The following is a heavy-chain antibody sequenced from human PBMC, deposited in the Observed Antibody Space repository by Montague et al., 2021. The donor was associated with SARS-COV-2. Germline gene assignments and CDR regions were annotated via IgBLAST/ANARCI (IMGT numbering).Heavy chain of an antibody. D-gene: IGHD6-19*01. Sequence: SLGLSCAAPGFTFSSYAVSWVRQAPGKGLEWVSAISGSGGSTYYADSVKGRFTISRDNSKNTLYLQMNSLRAEDTAVYYCAKDQGSGWPLWGQGTLATVSS. CDR2: ISGSGGST. J-gene: IGHJ4*02. CDR1: GFTFSSYA. V-gene: IGHV3-23*01. CDR3: AKDQGSGWPL.